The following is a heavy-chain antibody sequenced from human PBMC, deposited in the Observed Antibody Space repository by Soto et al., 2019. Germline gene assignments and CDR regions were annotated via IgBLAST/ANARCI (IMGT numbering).Heavy chain of an antibody. CDR2: IKSKTDGGTT. Sequence: GGSLRLSCAASVFTFCNAGMNWVRQTPGKGLEWVGRIKSKTDGGTTDYAAPVKGRFTISRDDSKNTLYLQMNSLKTEDTAVYYCTTVLSCSGGSCYSKYYYYYGMDVWGQGTTVTVSS. J-gene: IGHJ6*02. CDR3: TTVLSCSGGSCYSKYYYYYGMDV. D-gene: IGHD2-15*01. CDR1: VFTFCNAG. V-gene: IGHV3-15*07.